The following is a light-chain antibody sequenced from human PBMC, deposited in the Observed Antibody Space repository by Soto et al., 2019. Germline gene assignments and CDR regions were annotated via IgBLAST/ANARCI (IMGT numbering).Light chain of an antibody. CDR3: QQYYGTPYT. CDR2: WAS. V-gene: IGKV4-1*01. Sequence: DIVMTQSPDSLAVSLGERATINCKSSQSVLYSSNNKNYLAWYQQKPGQPPKLLIYWASTRESGVPARFSGSGSGTDFTLTIRSLQAEDVAVYYCQQYYGTPYTFGQGTKLEIK. CDR1: QSVLYSSNNKNY. J-gene: IGKJ2*01.